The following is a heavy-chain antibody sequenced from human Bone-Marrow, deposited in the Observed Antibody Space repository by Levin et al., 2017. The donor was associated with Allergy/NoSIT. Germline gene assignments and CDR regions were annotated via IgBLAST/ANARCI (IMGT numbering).Heavy chain of an antibody. J-gene: IGHJ3*02. CDR3: ARTTVTTVTFNAFDI. D-gene: IGHD4-17*01. V-gene: IGHV2-70*11. Sequence: RGSGPTLVKPTQTLTLTCTFSGFSITTSEMSVSWLRQSPGKALEWLARIDWDDDKYYRTSLKTRLTISKDTSKKQVVLTMTNMDPVDTGTYFCARTTVTTVTFNAFDIWGQGTMVTVSS. CDR1: GFSITTSEMS. CDR2: IDWDDDK.